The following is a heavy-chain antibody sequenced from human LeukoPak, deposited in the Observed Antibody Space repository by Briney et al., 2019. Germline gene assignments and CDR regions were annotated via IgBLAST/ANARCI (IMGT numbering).Heavy chain of an antibody. Sequence: GGSLRLSCAASGFTFSSYAMHWVRQAPGKGLEWVAVIPYDGSNKYYADSVKGRFTISRDNSKNTLYLQMNRLRAEDTAVYYCARDASGSYFIKGHFDYWGQGTLVTVSS. D-gene: IGHD1-26*01. CDR3: ARDASGSYFIKGHFDY. J-gene: IGHJ4*02. V-gene: IGHV3-30*04. CDR1: GFTFSSYA. CDR2: IPYDGSNK.